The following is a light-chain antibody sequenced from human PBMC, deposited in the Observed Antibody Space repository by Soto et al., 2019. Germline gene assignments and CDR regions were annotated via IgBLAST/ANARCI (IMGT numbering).Light chain of an antibody. V-gene: IGKV3-20*01. CDR1: QSVNSNY. J-gene: IGKJ1*01. CDR3: QQYDSSPPT. CDR2: GAS. Sequence: EIVLTQSPGTLSLSPGERATLSCRASQSVNSNYLAWYQRKPGQAPRLLIYGASNRATDIPYRFSASGSGTDFTLTSTRLEPEDFAVYYCQQYDSSPPTFGQGTKVEIK.